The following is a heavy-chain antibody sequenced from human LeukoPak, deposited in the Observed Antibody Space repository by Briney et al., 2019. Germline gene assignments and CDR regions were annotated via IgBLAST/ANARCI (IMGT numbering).Heavy chain of an antibody. V-gene: IGHV1-18*01. CDR1: VDFPTSDG. CDR2: VSAYNGST. Sequence: AGATVSCKASVDFPTSDGDSSVRQPPAGGREGMGSVSAYNGSTNYAQKLQGRVTMTTDTSTSTAYMKMKSLRSDDTAVYYCARFLPHIGELPGNWFDTWGQGTLVTVSS. D-gene: IGHD1-26*01. CDR3: ARFLPHIGELPGNWFDT. J-gene: IGHJ5*02.